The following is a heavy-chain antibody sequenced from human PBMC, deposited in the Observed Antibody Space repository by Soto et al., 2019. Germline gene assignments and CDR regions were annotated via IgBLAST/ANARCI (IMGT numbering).Heavy chain of an antibody. Sequence: SETLSLTCTVSGGSINSGGYYWSWIRQHPGKGLEWIGYIYYSGSTYYNPSLKSRVTISVDTSKNQFSLKLSSVTAADTAVYYCASAQPADYRSSATACDPWGQGTLVTVSS. CDR3: ASAQPADYRSSATACDP. CDR2: IYYSGST. J-gene: IGHJ5*02. CDR1: GGSINSGGYY. D-gene: IGHD6-6*01. V-gene: IGHV4-31*03.